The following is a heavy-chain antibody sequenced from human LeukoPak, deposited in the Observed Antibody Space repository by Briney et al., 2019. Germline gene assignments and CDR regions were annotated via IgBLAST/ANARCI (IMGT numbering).Heavy chain of an antibody. CDR1: GGSISSSNW. V-gene: IGHV4-4*02. CDR3: ARGRILWFDP. D-gene: IGHD5-18*01. CDR2: IYHSGST. J-gene: IGHJ5*02. Sequence: PSGTLSLTCAVSGGSISSSNWWSWVRQPPGKGLEWIGEIYHSGSTYYNPSLKSRVTISVDTSKNQFSLKLSSVTAADTAVYYCARGRILWFDPWGQGTLVTVSS.